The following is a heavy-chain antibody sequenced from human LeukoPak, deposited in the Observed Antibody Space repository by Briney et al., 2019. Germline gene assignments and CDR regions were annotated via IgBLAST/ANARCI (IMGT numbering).Heavy chain of an antibody. D-gene: IGHD2-2*01. Sequence: SETLSLTCTVSGGSISSSNFYWGWIRQPPGKGLEWIGSIYYSGSTYYNPSLKSRVTISVDTSKNQFSLKLNSVTAADTAVYYCARSYCSSTSCYAVGAFDIWGQGTMATVSS. CDR2: IYYSGST. CDR1: GGSISSSNFY. CDR3: ARSYCSSTSCYAVGAFDI. J-gene: IGHJ3*02. V-gene: IGHV4-39*01.